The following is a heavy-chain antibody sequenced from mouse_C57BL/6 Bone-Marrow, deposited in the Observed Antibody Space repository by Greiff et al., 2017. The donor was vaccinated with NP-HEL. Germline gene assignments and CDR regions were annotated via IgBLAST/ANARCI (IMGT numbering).Heavy chain of an antibody. CDR1: GFTFSDYG. Sequence: EVKLMESGGGLVKPGGSLKLSCAASGFTFSDYGMHWVRQAPEKGLEWVAYISSGSSTIYYADTVKGRFTISRDNAKNTLFLQMTSLRSEDTAMYYCARVYGDYAMDYWGQGTSVTVSS. CDR3: ARVYGDYAMDY. CDR2: ISSGSSTI. D-gene: IGHD1-1*01. J-gene: IGHJ4*01. V-gene: IGHV5-17*01.